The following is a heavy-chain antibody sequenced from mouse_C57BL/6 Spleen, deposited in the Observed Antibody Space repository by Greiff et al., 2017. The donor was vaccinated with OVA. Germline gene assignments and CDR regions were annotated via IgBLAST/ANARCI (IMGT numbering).Heavy chain of an antibody. Sequence: EVQRVESGGGLVKPGGSLKLSCAASGFTFSDYGMHWVRQAPEKGLEWVAYISSGSSTIYYADTVKGRFTISRDNAKNTLFLQMTSLRSEDTAMYYCAREDEGFAYWGQGTLVTVSA. J-gene: IGHJ3*01. CDR1: GFTFSDYG. V-gene: IGHV5-17*01. CDR2: ISSGSSTI. CDR3: AREDEGFAY.